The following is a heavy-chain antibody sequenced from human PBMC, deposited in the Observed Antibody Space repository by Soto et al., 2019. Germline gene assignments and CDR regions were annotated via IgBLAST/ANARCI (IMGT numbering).Heavy chain of an antibody. D-gene: IGHD5-12*01. J-gene: IGHJ4*02. CDR1: GFTFSSYD. V-gene: IGHV3-13*01. CDR3: ARALRDGYNSMDY. Sequence: EVQLVESGGGLVQPGGSLRLSCAASGFTFSSYDRHWFRQATGKGLEWVSAIGTAGDTYYPGSVKGRFTISRENAKNSLYLQMNSLRAGDTAVYYCARALRDGYNSMDYWGQGTLVTVSS. CDR2: IGTAGDT.